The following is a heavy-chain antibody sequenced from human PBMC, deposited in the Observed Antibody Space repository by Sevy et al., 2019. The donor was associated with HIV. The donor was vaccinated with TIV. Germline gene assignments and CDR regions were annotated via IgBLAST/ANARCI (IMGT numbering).Heavy chain of an antibody. V-gene: IGHV4-38-2*01. CDR2: IYHSGST. D-gene: IGHD3-22*01. J-gene: IGHJ4*02. Sequence: SETLSLTCAVSGYSISSGYYWGWIRQPPGKGREGIGSIYHSGSTYYNPSLKSRVTISVDTSKNQFSLKLSSVTAADTAVYYCARTGQYYYDSSASDYWGQGTLVTVSS. CDR3: ARTGQYYYDSSASDY. CDR1: GYSISSGYY.